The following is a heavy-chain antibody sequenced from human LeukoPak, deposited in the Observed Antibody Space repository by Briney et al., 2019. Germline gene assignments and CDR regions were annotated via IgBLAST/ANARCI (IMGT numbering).Heavy chain of an antibody. J-gene: IGHJ4*02. CDR1: GFTFSSYS. CDR2: IRGNADTT. CDR3: AKGHADSSGYYYFDS. D-gene: IGHD3-22*01. V-gene: IGHV3-23*01. Sequence: GGSLRLSCAASGFTFSSYSMNWVRQAPGKGLEWVSGIRGNADTTYYADSVKGRFSIFRDNSKNMLYLQMNSLRVEDTAVYYCAKGHADSSGYYYFDSWGQGTLVTVPS.